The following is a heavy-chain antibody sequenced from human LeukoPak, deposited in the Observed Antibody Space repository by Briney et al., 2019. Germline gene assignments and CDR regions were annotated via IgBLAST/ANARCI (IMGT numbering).Heavy chain of an antibody. Sequence: GGSLRLSCAVSGFTFSNAWMSWVRQAPGKGLEWVGRIKSKTDGGTTDYAAPVKGRFTISRDDSKNTLYLQMNSLRAEDTAVYYSAKSYRTFWSGYYSDYWGQGTLVTVSS. CDR3: AKSYRTFWSGYYSDY. D-gene: IGHD3-3*01. J-gene: IGHJ4*02. CDR1: GFTFSNAW. V-gene: IGHV3-15*01. CDR2: IKSKTDGGTT.